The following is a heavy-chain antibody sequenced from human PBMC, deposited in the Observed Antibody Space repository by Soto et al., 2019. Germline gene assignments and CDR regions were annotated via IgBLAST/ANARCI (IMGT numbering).Heavy chain of an antibody. CDR1: GFTFDDYT. CDR2: ISWDGGST. V-gene: IGHV3-43*01. Sequence: PGGSLRLSCAASGFTFDDYTMHWVRQAPGKGLEWVSLISWDGGSTYYADSVKGRFTISRDNSKNSLYLQMNSLRTEDTALYYCACGLSDAFDIWGQGTMVTVSS. D-gene: IGHD2-21*01. J-gene: IGHJ3*02. CDR3: ACGLSDAFDI.